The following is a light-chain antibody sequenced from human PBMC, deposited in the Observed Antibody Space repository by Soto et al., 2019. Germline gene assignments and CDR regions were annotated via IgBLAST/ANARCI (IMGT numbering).Light chain of an antibody. J-gene: IGKJ1*01. Sequence: DIVMTQSPDSLAVSLGERATINCKSSQSVLYSSNNENYLAWYQQKPGRPPKLLIYWASTRESGVPDRFSGSGSGTDFTLTITSLQPEDFATYYCLQHNSYLWTFGQGTKVDIK. CDR1: QSVLYSSNNENY. CDR2: WAS. V-gene: IGKV4-1*01. CDR3: LQHNSYLWT.